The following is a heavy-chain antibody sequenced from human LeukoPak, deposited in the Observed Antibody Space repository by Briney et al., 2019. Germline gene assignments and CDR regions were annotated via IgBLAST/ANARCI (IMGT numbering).Heavy chain of an antibody. J-gene: IGHJ3*02. CDR1: GGSISSYY. CDR2: IYYSGST. CDR3: ARQGTADAFDI. V-gene: IGHV4-59*08. Sequence: SETLSLTCTVSGGSISSYYWSWIRQPPGKGLEWSGYIYYSGSTNYNPSLKSRVTISVDTSKNQFSLKLSSVTAADTAVYYCARQGTADAFDIWGQGTMVTVSS. D-gene: IGHD3-10*01.